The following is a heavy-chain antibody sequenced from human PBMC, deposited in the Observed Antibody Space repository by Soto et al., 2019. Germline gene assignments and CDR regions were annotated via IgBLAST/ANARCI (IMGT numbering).Heavy chain of an antibody. CDR3: ARVVPGAEAWFGP. J-gene: IGHJ5*02. CDR2: ISLYSDGT. CDR1: GYTVYNYG. D-gene: IGHD2-2*01. V-gene: IGHV1-18*01. Sequence: APVEVSSKTSGYTVYNYGITWVRQAPGQPLEWLGWISLYSDGTNYAQKFQGRVSMTTDTSTTTAYMEPRSLRSDDTAVYYCARVVPGAEAWFGPWGQGTLVPVSS.